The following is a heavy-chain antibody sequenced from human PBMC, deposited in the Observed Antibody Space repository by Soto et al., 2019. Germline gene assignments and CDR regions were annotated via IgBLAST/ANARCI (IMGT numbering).Heavy chain of an antibody. CDR1: GYSFTTYD. V-gene: IGHV1-8*01. CDR3: AGGKGSGSYYEAAYYYGVDV. Sequence: QVQLVQSGAEVKKPGASVKVSCKASGYSFTTYDITWVRQATGQGLEWMGWMNPDSGNTGYAHKFQGRVTMTGNTSISTAYMELSSLRLEDTAVYYCAGGKGSGSYYEAAYYYGVDVWGQGTTVIVSS. CDR2: MNPDSGNT. D-gene: IGHD1-26*01. J-gene: IGHJ6*02.